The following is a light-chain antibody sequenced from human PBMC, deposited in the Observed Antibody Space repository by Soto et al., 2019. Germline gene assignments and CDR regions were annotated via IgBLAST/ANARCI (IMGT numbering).Light chain of an antibody. CDR3: FSYTGSSRVV. J-gene: IGLJ2*01. Sequence: QSALTQPASVSGSPGQSITISCTGTSSDVGGYNYVSWYQQHPGKAPKLMIYDVTKRPSGVPDHFSGSKSGNTASLTISGLQAEDEADYYCFSYTGSSRVVFGGGTKLTVL. CDR2: DVT. CDR1: SSDVGGYNY. V-gene: IGLV2-11*01.